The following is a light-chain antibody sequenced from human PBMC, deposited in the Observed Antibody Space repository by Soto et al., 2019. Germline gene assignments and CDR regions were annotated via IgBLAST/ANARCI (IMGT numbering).Light chain of an antibody. Sequence: EIVLTQSPDTLSLSPGERATLSCRASQSVAGLFLAWYQQKPGQAPRLLIDGSSNRATGIPERFSGSRSGTDFTLTISSLEPEDFAVYYCQHYGPSPGFTLGPGTKVDI. CDR1: QSVAGLF. CDR2: GSS. CDR3: QHYGPSPGFT. J-gene: IGKJ3*01. V-gene: IGKV3-20*01.